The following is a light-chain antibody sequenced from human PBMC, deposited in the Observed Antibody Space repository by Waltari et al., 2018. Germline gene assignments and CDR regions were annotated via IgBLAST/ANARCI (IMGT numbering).Light chain of an antibody. CDR1: VLPKQF. CDR3: QSADKTGSHVV. Sequence: SFVLTQPPSLSVSPGQTAKITCSADVLPKQFAYWYLQKPGQAPLLLIHKDTQRPSRVPEGFSGYNAGPTVTLTISCFQAEDEADYYCQSADKTGSHVVFGGGTKLTVL. CDR2: KDT. J-gene: IGLJ2*01. V-gene: IGLV3-25*03.